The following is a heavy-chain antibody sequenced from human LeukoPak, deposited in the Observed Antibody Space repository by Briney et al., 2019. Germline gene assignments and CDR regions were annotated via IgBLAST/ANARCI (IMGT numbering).Heavy chain of an antibody. CDR3: ASYGDYAGYYFDY. J-gene: IGHJ4*02. CDR2: ISYDGSNE. D-gene: IGHD4-17*01. Sequence: GGSLRLSCAASGFTFSSYGMHWVRQAPGKGLEWEAVISYDGSNEYYAGSVKGRFTISRDNSKNTLYLQMNSLRAEDTAVYYCASYGDYAGYYFDYWGQGTLVTVSS. V-gene: IGHV3-30*03. CDR1: GFTFSSYG.